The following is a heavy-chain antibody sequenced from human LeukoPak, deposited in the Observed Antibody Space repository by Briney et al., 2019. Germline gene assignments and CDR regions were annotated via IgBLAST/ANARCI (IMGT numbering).Heavy chain of an antibody. J-gene: IGHJ5*02. D-gene: IGHD6-6*01. CDR3: AVSAAALFDP. V-gene: IGHV4-59*12. Sequence: SETLSLTRTVSGGSISRDYWSWIRQPPGKGLEWIGYIDYAGRTTYNPSLKSRVTISVDTSKNQFSLKLSSVTAADTAVYYCAVSAAALFDPWGQGTLVTVSS. CDR2: IDYAGRT. CDR1: GGSISRDY.